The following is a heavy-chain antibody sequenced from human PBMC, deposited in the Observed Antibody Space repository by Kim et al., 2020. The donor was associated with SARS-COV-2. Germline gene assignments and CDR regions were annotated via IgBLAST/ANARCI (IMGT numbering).Heavy chain of an antibody. Sequence: GGSLRLSCAASGFTFSSYAMHWVRQAPGKGLEWVAVISYDGSNKYYADSVKGRFTISRDNSKNTLYLQMNSLRAEDTAVYYCARKGPRITIFGVVTAYYYYGMDVWGQGTTVTVSS. CDR2: ISYDGSNK. J-gene: IGHJ6*02. D-gene: IGHD3-3*01. CDR3: ARKGPRITIFGVVTAYYYYGMDV. V-gene: IGHV3-30-3*01. CDR1: GFTFSSYA.